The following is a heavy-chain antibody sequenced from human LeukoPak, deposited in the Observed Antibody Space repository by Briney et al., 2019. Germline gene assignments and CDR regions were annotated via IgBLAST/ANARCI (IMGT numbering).Heavy chain of an antibody. CDR2: IRAYNGNT. J-gene: IGHJ4*02. CDR3: ARADYCSSTSCPPHYFDY. Sequence: ASVKVSCKASGYTFTSYGISWVRQAPGQGVEGVGWIRAYNGNTNYAQKLQGRVTMTNDTSTSTAYMELRSLRSDDTAVYYCARADYCSSTSCPPHYFDYWGQGTLVTVSS. D-gene: IGHD2-2*01. V-gene: IGHV1-18*01. CDR1: GYTFTSYG.